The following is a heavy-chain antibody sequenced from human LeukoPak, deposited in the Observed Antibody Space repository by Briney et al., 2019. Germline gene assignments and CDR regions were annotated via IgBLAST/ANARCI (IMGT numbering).Heavy chain of an antibody. V-gene: IGHV3-23*01. Sequence: GGSLRLSCAASGFTFNICAMSWLRQAPGKGLEWVSSIGSTDIYYADSLKGRFTVSRDNSKSTLYLQLNNLRAEDSAVYYCAKDATPGNAIWDYFGKWGQGTLVTVSS. CDR2: IGSTDI. J-gene: IGHJ4*02. D-gene: IGHD1-1*01. CDR1: GFTFNICA. CDR3: AKDATPGNAIWDYFGK.